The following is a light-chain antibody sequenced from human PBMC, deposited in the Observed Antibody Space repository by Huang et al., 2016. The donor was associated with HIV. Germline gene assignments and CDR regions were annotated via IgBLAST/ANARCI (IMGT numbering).Light chain of an antibody. Sequence: DFQMTQSPSSLSASVGDRVTITFQASQDINNFLNWYQQKPGKAPKLLILDASNLQTGDPSRFSGSGSGTHFTFTITSLQRDDIGTYYCQQYDDVPISFGGGTKV. J-gene: IGKJ4*01. V-gene: IGKV1-33*01. CDR2: DAS. CDR1: QDINNF. CDR3: QQYDDVPIS.